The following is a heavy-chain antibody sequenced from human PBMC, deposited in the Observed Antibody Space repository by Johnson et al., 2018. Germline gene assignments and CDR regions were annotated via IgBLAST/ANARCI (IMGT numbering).Heavy chain of an antibody. Sequence: EVQLVETGGGLVRPGESLTISCAASGFTFNNAWMHWVRQAPGRGLEWVGRIKAVANGGTPDDAGPVKGIFSISRDKSINTLYLHMNSLKTDDTAVYYCTTDRPAFWSAYRGQGTLVTVSS. CDR1: GFTFNNAW. V-gene: IGHV3-15*07. CDR2: IKAVANGGTP. CDR3: TTDRPAFWSAY. D-gene: IGHD3-3*01. J-gene: IGHJ4*02.